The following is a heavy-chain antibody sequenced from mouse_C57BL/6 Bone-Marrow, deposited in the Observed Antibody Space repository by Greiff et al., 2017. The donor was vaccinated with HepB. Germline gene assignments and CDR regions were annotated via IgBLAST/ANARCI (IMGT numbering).Heavy chain of an antibody. Sequence: EVQGVESGAELVRPGASVKLSCTASGFNIKDDYMHWVKQRPEQGLEWIGWIDPENGDTEYASKFQGKATITADTSSNTAYLQLSSLTSEDTAVYYCTFYYYGSSGGAMDYWGQGTSVTVSS. V-gene: IGHV14-4*01. D-gene: IGHD1-1*01. CDR2: IDPENGDT. CDR3: TFYYYGSSGGAMDY. CDR1: GFNIKDDY. J-gene: IGHJ4*01.